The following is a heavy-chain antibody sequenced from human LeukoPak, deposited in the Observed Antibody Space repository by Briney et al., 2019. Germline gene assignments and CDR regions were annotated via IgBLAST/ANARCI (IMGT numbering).Heavy chain of an antibody. CDR1: GFTFSSYG. V-gene: IGHV3-30*18. J-gene: IGHJ4*02. CDR3: AKEFIVVVVAATPGPADY. D-gene: IGHD2-15*01. CDR2: ISYDGSNK. Sequence: GRSLRLSCAASGFTFSSYGMHWVRQAPGKGLEWVAVISYDGSNKYYADSVKGRFTISRDNSKNTLYLQMNSLRAEDTAVYYCAKEFIVVVVAATPGPADYWGQGTLVTVSS.